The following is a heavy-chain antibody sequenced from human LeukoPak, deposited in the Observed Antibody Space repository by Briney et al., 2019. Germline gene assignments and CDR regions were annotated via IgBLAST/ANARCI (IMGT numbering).Heavy chain of an antibody. CDR3: ATAGGQQLVQFDY. J-gene: IGHJ4*02. CDR2: TYYRSKWHN. CDR1: GDSLSSNSAA. V-gene: IGHV6-1*01. Sequence: SQTLSLTCAISGDSLSSNSAAWNWIRQSPSRGLEWLGRTYYRSKWHNDYTLSVKSRITINPDTSKNQFSLKLSSVTAADTAVYYCATAGGQQLVQFDYWGQGTLVTVSS. D-gene: IGHD6-13*01.